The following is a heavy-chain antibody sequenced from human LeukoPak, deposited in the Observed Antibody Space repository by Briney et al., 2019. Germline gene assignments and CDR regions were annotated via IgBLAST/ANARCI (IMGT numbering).Heavy chain of an antibody. CDR2: IYYSGTT. D-gene: IGHD6-19*01. CDR1: GGSISGYY. J-gene: IGHJ4*02. V-gene: IGHV4-59*01. CDR3: AKDRSDSSGWYYFDY. Sequence: SETLSLTCTVSGGSISGYYWSWIRQPPGKGLEWIGYIYYSGTTNYNPSLKSRVTMSVDTSKNQFSLKLTSVTAADTAVYYCAKDRSDSSGWYYFDYWGQGTLVTVSS.